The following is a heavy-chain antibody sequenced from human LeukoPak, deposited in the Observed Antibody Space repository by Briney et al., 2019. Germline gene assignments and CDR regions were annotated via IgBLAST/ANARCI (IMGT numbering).Heavy chain of an antibody. D-gene: IGHD6-19*01. CDR2: IIPILGIA. CDR1: GGTFSSYA. J-gene: IGHJ4*02. CDR3: ARDPPPHSSGWYRAQDY. Sequence: SVKVSCKASGGTFSSYAISWVRQAPGQGLEWMGRIIPILGIANYAQKFQGRVTITADKSTSTAYMELSSLRSEDTAVYYCARDPPPHSSGWYRAQDYWGQGTRVTVSS. V-gene: IGHV1-69*04.